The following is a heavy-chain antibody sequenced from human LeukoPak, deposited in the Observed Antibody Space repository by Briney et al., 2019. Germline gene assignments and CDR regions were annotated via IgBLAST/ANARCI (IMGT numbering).Heavy chain of an antibody. J-gene: IGHJ5*02. CDR1: GGSISSGGYS. V-gene: IGHV4-30-2*01. Sequence: SQTLSLTCAVSGGSISSGGYSWSWIRQPPGKDLEWIAYICQSGSTYYNPSLKSRVTISVDRSKNQFSLKLSSVTAADTAVYYCAREVRARDDGSGSYDWFDPWGQGTLVTVSS. CDR2: ICQSGST. D-gene: IGHD3-10*01. CDR3: AREVRARDDGSGSYDWFDP.